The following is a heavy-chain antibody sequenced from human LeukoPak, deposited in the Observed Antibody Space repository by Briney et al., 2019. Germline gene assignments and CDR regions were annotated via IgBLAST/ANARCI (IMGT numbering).Heavy chain of an antibody. CDR2: TQHDGDDK. J-gene: IGHJ4*02. Sequence: PGGSLRLSCAASGFILSSYAMHWVRQAPGKGLEWVAFTQHDGDDKYYADSVKGRFTISRDNSKNTLYLQMSSLRAEDTAVYYCAKGPAAIDYWGQGTLVTVSS. V-gene: IGHV3-30*02. D-gene: IGHD2-2*01. CDR1: GFILSSYA. CDR3: AKGPAAIDY.